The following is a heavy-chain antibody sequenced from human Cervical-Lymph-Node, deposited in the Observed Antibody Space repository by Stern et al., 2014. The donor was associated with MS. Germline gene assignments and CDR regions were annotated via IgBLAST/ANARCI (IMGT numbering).Heavy chain of an antibody. CDR3: ASPDAPAAINYYYYGMDV. CDR1: GYTFTSYA. Sequence: QVQLVQSGSEFKKPGASVKASCKASGYTFTSYAMNWVRQAPGQGLEWMGWINTNTGNPTYAQGFTGRFVFSLDTSVSTAYLQISSLKAEDTAVYYCASPDAPAAINYYYYGMDVWGQGTTVTVSS. D-gene: IGHD2-2*02. V-gene: IGHV7-4-1*02. J-gene: IGHJ6*02. CDR2: INTNTGNP.